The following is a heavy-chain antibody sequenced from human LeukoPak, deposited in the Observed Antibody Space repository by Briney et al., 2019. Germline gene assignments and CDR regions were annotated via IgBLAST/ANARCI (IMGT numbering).Heavy chain of an antibody. CDR2: NCDSGRTI. V-gene: IGHV3-11*01. CDR1: GFTFSDYY. J-gene: IGHJ4*02. CDR3: ARDRLGDYDHSGYYDK. D-gene: IGHD3-22*01. Sequence: KAGGSLRLSCAASGFTFSDYYMSWIRQAPGKGLEWVSYNCDSGRTIYYADSVKGRFTISRDNAKNSVYLQMNNLGAEDTAVYYCARDRLGDYDHSGYYDKWGQGTLVTVSS.